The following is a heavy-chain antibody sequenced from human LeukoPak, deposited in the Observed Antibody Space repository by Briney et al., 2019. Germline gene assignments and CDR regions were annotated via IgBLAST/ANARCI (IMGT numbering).Heavy chain of an antibody. CDR2: IRGSGGRI. J-gene: IGHJ3*02. CDR1: GFTFSSYD. CDR3: AKDGDYYDSSALVALDT. Sequence: GGSLTLSCAGSGFTFSSYDMNWVRQTPGKGLEWVSGIRGSGGRIHYADSVKGRFTIARDNSKNTLYLQMRSLRAEDTAVYYCAKDGDYYDSSALVALDTWGQGTMVTVSS. V-gene: IGHV3-23*01. D-gene: IGHD3-22*01.